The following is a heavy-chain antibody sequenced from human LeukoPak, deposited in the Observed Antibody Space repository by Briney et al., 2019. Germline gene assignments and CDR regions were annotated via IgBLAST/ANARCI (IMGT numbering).Heavy chain of an antibody. V-gene: IGHV3-48*03. J-gene: IGHJ4*02. CDR1: GFTFSSYE. CDR3: ARDNYDSSGYYFD. CDR2: ISSSGSTT. Sequence: GGSLRLSCAASGFTFSSYEMNWVRQAPGEGLEWDYFISSSGSTTHYADSMKGRFTSSRDNDKNSLYLQMNSLRAEDKAVYYCARDNYDSSGYYFDWGQGTLVTVSS. D-gene: IGHD3-22*01.